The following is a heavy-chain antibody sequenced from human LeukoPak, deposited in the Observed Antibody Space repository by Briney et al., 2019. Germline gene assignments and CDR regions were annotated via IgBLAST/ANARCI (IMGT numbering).Heavy chain of an antibody. Sequence: SETLSLTCTVSGGSISSYYWSWIRQPPGKGLEWIGYIYYSGSTNYNPSLKSRVTISVDTSKNQFSLKLSSVTAADTAVYYCAGGIAAAGRYGYWGQGTLVTVSS. CDR3: AGGIAAAGRYGY. V-gene: IGHV4-59*12. D-gene: IGHD6-13*01. CDR1: GGSISSYY. J-gene: IGHJ4*02. CDR2: IYYSGST.